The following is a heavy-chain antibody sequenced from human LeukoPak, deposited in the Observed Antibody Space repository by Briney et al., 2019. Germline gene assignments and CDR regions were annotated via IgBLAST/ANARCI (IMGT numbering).Heavy chain of an antibody. J-gene: IGHJ3*02. V-gene: IGHV3-74*01. CDR1: GFTFSSYW. CDR2: INGDGSST. CDR3: TRRGLVPAFDI. Sequence: GGSLRLSCAASGFTFSSYWMHWVRPAPGKGLVWVSRINGDGSSTTYADAVKGRFTISRDNAKNTLYLQMSSLRAEDTAVYYCTRRGLVPAFDIWGQGTMVAVAS. D-gene: IGHD2-2*01.